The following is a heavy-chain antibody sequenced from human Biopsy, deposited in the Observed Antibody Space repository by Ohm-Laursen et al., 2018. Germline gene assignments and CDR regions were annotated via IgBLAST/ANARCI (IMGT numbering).Heavy chain of an antibody. CDR1: GYSFTNYG. V-gene: IGHV1-18*01. CDR3: ARVALPLYLDN. CDR2: ISGYNGNT. D-gene: IGHD2-21*01. Sequence: SVKVSCKASGYSFTNYGINWVRQAPEQGLEWMGRISGYNGNTKYAQKFQGRVTMTTDTSTSAVYMEVRSLRSDDTAVYYCARVALPLYLDNWGQGTRVTVSS. J-gene: IGHJ4*02.